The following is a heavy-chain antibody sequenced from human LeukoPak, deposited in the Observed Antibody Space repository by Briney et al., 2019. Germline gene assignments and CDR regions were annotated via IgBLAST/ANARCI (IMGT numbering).Heavy chain of an antibody. Sequence: SETLSLTCTVSGGSISSSSYYWSWIRQPPGKGLEWIGYIYYSGSTNYNPSLKSRVTISVDTSKNQFSLKLSSVTAADTAVYYCARGGALLWFGDAFDIWGQGTMVTVSS. CDR1: GGSISSSSYY. D-gene: IGHD3-10*01. J-gene: IGHJ3*02. V-gene: IGHV4-61*01. CDR3: ARGGALLWFGDAFDI. CDR2: IYYSGST.